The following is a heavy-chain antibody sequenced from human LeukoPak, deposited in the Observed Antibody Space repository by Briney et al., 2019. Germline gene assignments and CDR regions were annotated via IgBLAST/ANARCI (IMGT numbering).Heavy chain of an antibody. CDR2: IYPGNSDT. CDR1: GYSFTSYW. D-gene: IGHD1-26*01. CDR3: ARWSYQTGDAFDI. Sequence: GESLKISCKGSGYSFTSYWIGWVRQMPGKGLEWMGIIYPGNSDTRYSPSFQGQVTISADKSISTAYLQWSSLKASDTAMYYCARWSYQTGDAFDIWGQGTMVTVSS. V-gene: IGHV5-51*01. J-gene: IGHJ3*02.